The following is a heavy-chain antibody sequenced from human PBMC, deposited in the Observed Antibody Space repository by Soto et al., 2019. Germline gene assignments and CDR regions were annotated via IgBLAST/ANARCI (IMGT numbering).Heavy chain of an antibody. D-gene: IGHD4-17*01. CDR1: GFTFSSYG. J-gene: IGHJ4*02. V-gene: IGHV3-30*18. CDR3: AKETTVIGNFDY. CDR2: ISYDGSNK. Sequence: QVQLVESGGGVVQPGRSLRLSCAASGFTFSSYGMHWVRQAPGKGLEWVAVISYDGSNKYYADSVKGRFTISRDNSKNTLYLQTNSLRAEHSAIYYCAKETTVIGNFDYWGQGTLVTVSS.